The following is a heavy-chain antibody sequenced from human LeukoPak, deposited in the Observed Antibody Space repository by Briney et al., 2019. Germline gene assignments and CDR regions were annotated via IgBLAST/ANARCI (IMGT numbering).Heavy chain of an antibody. V-gene: IGHV4-59*01. Sequence: SETLSLTCTVSGGSISSYYWGWIRQPPGKGLEWIGYIYYSGSTNYNPSLKSRVTISVDTSKNQFSLKLSSVTAADTAVYYCARGGYSSGWYRYGNWFDPWGQGTLVTVSS. J-gene: IGHJ5*02. D-gene: IGHD6-19*01. CDR2: IYYSGST. CDR1: GGSISSYY. CDR3: ARGGYSSGWYRYGNWFDP.